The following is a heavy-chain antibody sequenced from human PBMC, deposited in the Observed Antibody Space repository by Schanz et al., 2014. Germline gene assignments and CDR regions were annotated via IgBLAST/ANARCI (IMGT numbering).Heavy chain of an antibody. J-gene: IGHJ4*02. D-gene: IGHD2-2*01. V-gene: IGHV3-30*18. CDR1: GFTFSDYY. Sequence: QVQLVESGGGVVQPGRSLRLSCAAYGFTFSDYYMSWIRQAPGKGLEWVAVIWSDGSTKYYADSVKGRFTISRDNSKNTLYLQMNSLRAEDTAVYYCAKDSTHIDIVLVPTAIDYWGQGTLVTVSS. CDR2: IWSDGSTK. CDR3: AKDSTHIDIVLVPTAIDY.